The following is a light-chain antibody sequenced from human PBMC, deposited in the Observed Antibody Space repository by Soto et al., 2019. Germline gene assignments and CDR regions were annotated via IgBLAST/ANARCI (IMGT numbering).Light chain of an antibody. J-gene: IGKJ4*01. CDR3: QQLNSYPLP. CDR1: QGISSY. CDR2: TAS. Sequence: IQLTQSPSSLSASVGDRVTITCRASQGISSYLAWYQQKPGKAPKLLISTASTLQSGVPSRFSGSGSGTDFTLTISSLQPEDFATYYCQQLNSYPLPFGGGTKVDIK. V-gene: IGKV1-9*01.